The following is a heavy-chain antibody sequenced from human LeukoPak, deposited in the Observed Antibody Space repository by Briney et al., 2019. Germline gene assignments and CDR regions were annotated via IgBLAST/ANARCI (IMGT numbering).Heavy chain of an antibody. J-gene: IGHJ4*02. D-gene: IGHD6-13*01. CDR1: GFTFSSYW. CDR3: AKEVWQQLAPLDY. CDR2: IKQDGSEK. Sequence: PGGSLRLSCAASGFTFSSYWMSWVRQAPGKGLEWVANIKQDGSEKYYVDSVKGRFTISRDNSKNTLYLQMNSLRAEDTAVYYCAKEVWQQLAPLDYWGQGTLVTVSS. V-gene: IGHV3-7*03.